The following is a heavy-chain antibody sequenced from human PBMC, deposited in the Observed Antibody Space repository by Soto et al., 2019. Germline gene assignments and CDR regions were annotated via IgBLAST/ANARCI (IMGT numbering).Heavy chain of an antibody. CDR3: ARDGGLERGYGMDV. CDR1: GGTFSSYA. J-gene: IGHJ6*02. CDR2: IIPIFGTA. D-gene: IGHD1-1*01. Sequence: QVQLVQSGAEVKKPGSSVKVSCKASGGTFSSYAISWVRQAPGQGLEWMGGIIPIFGTANYAQKFQGRVTXXAXEXXSTAYMELSSLRSEDTAVYYCARDGGLERGYGMDVWGQGTTVTVSS. V-gene: IGHV1-69*12.